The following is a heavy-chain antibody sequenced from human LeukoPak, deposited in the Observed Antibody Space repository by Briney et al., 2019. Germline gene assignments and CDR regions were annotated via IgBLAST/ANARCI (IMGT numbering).Heavy chain of an antibody. D-gene: IGHD6-19*01. CDR2: ISAYNGNT. Sequence: ASVKVSCKASGYTFTSYGISWVRQAPGQGLEGMGWISAYNGNTNYAQKLQGRVTMTTDTSTSTAYMELRSLRSDDTAVYYCARTGQWLVPHWFDPWGQGTLVTVSS. J-gene: IGHJ5*02. CDR3: ARTGQWLVPHWFDP. V-gene: IGHV1-18*01. CDR1: GYTFTSYG.